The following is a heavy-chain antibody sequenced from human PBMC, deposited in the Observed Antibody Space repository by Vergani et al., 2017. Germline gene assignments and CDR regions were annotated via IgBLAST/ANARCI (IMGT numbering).Heavy chain of an antibody. Sequence: EVQLVESGGGLVQPGRSLRLSCTASGFTFGDYAMSWFRQAPGKGLEWVGFIRSKAYGGTTEYAASVKGRFTISRDDSKSIAYLQMNSLKTEDTAVYYCTRDGMVILAKDDYWGQGTLVTVSS. CDR2: IRSKAYGGTT. J-gene: IGHJ4*02. CDR1: GFTFGDYA. V-gene: IGHV3-49*03. CDR3: TRDGMVILAKDDY. D-gene: IGHD3-22*01.